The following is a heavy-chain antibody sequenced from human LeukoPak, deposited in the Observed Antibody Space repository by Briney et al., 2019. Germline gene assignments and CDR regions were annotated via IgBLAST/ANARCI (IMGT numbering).Heavy chain of an antibody. CDR3: ARHGSRKEMATISYYYGMDV. D-gene: IGHD5-24*01. J-gene: IGHJ6*02. CDR1: GGSISSSNW. V-gene: IGHV4-4*02. CDR2: IYHSGST. Sequence: PSGTLSLTCAVSGGSISSSNWWSWVRQPPGKGLEWIGEIYHSGSTNYNPSLKSRVTISVDKSKNQFSLRLSSVTAADTAVYYCARHGSRKEMATISYYYGMDVWGQGTTVTVSS.